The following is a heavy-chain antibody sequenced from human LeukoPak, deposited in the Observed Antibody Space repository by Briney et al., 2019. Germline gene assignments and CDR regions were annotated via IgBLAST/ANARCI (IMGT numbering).Heavy chain of an antibody. J-gene: IGHJ4*02. Sequence: SETLSLTCTVSGGSISSYYWSWIRQPPGKGLEWIGYIYYSGSTNYNPSLKSRVTVSVDTSKNQFSLKLSSVTAADTAVYYCARAAVYSSGWYFDYWGLGTLVTVSS. CDR3: ARAAVYSSGWYFDY. CDR2: IYYSGST. V-gene: IGHV4-59*01. D-gene: IGHD6-19*01. CDR1: GGSISSYY.